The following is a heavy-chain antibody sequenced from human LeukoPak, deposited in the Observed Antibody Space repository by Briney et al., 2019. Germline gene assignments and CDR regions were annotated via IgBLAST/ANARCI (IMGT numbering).Heavy chain of an antibody. CDR1: GFTLTNHG. Sequence: GGSLRLSCAVSGFTLTNHGVSWVRQAPGKGLEWVSIITGTGGKYYGDSVKGRFVLSRDNFKNTVYMQMSSLRAEDTATYYCAKDYWRDGNCPFPFLDSWGQGTLVTVSS. J-gene: IGHJ4*02. CDR2: ITGTGGK. V-gene: IGHV3-23*01. CDR3: AKDYWRDGNCPFPFLDS. D-gene: IGHD2-15*01.